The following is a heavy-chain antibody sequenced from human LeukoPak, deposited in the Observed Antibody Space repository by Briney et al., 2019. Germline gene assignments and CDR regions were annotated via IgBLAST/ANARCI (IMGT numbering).Heavy chain of an antibody. V-gene: IGHV4-59*01. CDR3: ASVGWTTVGFDY. Sequence: SETLSLTCTASGGSISSYYWSWIRQPPGKGLEWIGYIYYSGSTNYNPSLKSRVTISVDTSKNQFSLKLSSVTAADTAVYYCASVGWTTVGFDYWGQGTLVTVSS. J-gene: IGHJ4*02. CDR1: GGSISSYY. D-gene: IGHD4-23*01. CDR2: IYYSGST.